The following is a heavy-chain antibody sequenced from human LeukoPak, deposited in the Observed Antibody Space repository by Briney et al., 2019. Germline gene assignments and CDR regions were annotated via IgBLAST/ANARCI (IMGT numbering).Heavy chain of an antibody. Sequence: PGGSLRLSCAASGFTFSSYSMNWVRQAPGKGLEWVANIKQDGSEKYYVDSVKGRFTISRDNAKNSLYLQMNSLRAEDTAVYYCARAPGMVPAAISSLAPDYWGQGTLVTVSS. CDR1: GFTFSSYS. J-gene: IGHJ4*02. CDR3: ARAPGMVPAAISSLAPDY. D-gene: IGHD2-2*01. CDR2: IKQDGSEK. V-gene: IGHV3-7*01.